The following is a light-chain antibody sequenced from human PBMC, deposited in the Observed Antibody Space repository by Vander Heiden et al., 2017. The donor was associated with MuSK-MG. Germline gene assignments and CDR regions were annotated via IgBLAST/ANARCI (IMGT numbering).Light chain of an antibody. CDR2: AAA. J-gene: IGKJ3*01. CDR3: QLYDSYPQIT. V-gene: IGKV1-8*01. CDR1: QGISSY. Sequence: AIRMTQSPSSFSASTGDRVTITCRASQGISSYLAWYQQKPGKAPKLLIYAAATLQSGVPSRFSGSGSGTDFTLTISCLQSEDFATYYCQLYDSYPQITFGPGTKVDIK.